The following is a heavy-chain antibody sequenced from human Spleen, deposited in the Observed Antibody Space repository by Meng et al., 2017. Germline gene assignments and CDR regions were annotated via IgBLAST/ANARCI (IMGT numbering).Heavy chain of an antibody. CDR3: ARERSAWSGYHDY. J-gene: IGHJ4*02. Sequence: GGFLRPSCPASGFTSSDYYRSWIRQAPGKGLEWVSYISSSGSTIYYADSVKGRFTSSRDNAKNSLYLQMNSLRAEDTAVYYCARERSAWSGYHDYWGQGTLVTVSS. V-gene: IGHV3-11*01. D-gene: IGHD5-12*01. CDR2: ISSSGSTI. CDR1: GFTSSDYY.